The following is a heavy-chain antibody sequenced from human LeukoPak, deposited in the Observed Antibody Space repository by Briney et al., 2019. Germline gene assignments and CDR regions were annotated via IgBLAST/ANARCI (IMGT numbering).Heavy chain of an antibody. D-gene: IGHD6-13*01. CDR3: TRANLIAGPPHY. CDR1: GGSIGISDYY. Sequence: SETLSLTCTVSGGSIGISDYYWGWVRQPPGKGLEWIGNIYYSGRTYYNPSLKSRVTISVDTPQNQFSLKLSSVTAADTAIYYCTRANLIAGPPHYWGQGTLVTVSS. V-gene: IGHV4-39*01. J-gene: IGHJ4*02. CDR2: IYYSGRT.